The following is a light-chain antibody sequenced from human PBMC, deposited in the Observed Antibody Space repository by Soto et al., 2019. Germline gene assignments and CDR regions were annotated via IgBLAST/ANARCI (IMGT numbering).Light chain of an antibody. Sequence: QSVLTQPASVSGSPGQSTTISCTGTSSDVGGYNYVSWYQQHPGKAPKLMIHEVSNRPSGVSNRFSGSKSGNTASLTISGLQAEDEADYYCCSYTSSSTWVFGGGTKLTVL. J-gene: IGLJ3*02. CDR2: EVS. CDR1: SSDVGGYNY. V-gene: IGLV2-14*01. CDR3: CSYTSSSTWV.